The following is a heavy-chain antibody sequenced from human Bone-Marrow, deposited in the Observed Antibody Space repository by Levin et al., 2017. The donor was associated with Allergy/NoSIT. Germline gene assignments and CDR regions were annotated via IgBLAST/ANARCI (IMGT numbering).Heavy chain of an antibody. CDR1: GGSYGGSLSGYY. D-gene: IGHD2-21*02. J-gene: IGHJ4*02. V-gene: IGHV4-34*01. CDR3: ARGPVTAGSFDY. Sequence: GSLRLSCAVYGGSYGGSLSGYYWSWIRQPPGKGLEWIGEIIQSGSSNHNPSLKSRVTISVDTSKNQFSLKLNSVTAADTAVYYCARGPVTAGSFDYWGQGTLVTVSS. CDR2: IIQSGSS.